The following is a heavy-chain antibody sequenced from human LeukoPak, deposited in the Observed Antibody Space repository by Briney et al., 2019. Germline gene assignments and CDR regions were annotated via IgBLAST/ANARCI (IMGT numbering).Heavy chain of an antibody. CDR2: ISPSSTSM. J-gene: IGHJ4*02. D-gene: IGHD6-13*01. V-gene: IGHV3-48*01. Sequence: GGSLRLSCAASGFTFSTYAMNWVRQAPGKGLEWVSYISPSSTSMYYADSVKGRFTISRDNSKNTLYLQMNSLRAEDTAVYYCARDLNEGSSWYFYFDYWGQGTLVTVSS. CDR3: ARDLNEGSSWYFYFDY. CDR1: GFTFSTYA.